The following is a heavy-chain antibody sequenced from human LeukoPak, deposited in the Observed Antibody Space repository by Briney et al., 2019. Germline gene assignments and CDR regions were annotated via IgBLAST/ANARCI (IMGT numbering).Heavy chain of an antibody. J-gene: IGHJ4*02. D-gene: IGHD4-17*01. CDR3: AKDLPDYGDYIEGY. Sequence: GGSLRLSCAASGFTFSSFAMSWVRQAPGKGLEWVSTISGSGGNTNYADSVKGRFTFSRDNSRNMVYLQMNSLRAEDTAVYYCAKDLPDYGDYIEGYWGQGTLVTVSS. CDR1: GFTFSSFA. V-gene: IGHV3-23*01. CDR2: ISGSGGNT.